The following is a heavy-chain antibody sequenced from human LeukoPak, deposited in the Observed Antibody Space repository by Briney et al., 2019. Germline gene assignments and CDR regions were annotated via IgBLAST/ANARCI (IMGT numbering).Heavy chain of an antibody. J-gene: IGHJ4*02. V-gene: IGHV3-23*01. Sequence: GGSLRLSCAASGFTFSSYAMSWVRQAPGKELEWVSAVSGSGSNTYYADSVKGRFTISRDNSKNTLYLQMNSLRAEDTAVYYCAKSPSLQVIAVAGTHYFDYWGQGTLVTVSS. CDR3: AKSPSLQVIAVAGTHYFDY. CDR1: GFTFSSYA. D-gene: IGHD6-19*01. CDR2: VSGSGSNT.